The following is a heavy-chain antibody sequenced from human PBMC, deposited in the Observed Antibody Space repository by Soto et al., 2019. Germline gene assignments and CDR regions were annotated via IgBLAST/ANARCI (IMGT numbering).Heavy chain of an antibody. CDR3: ARDHVVVAATFRASYYGMDV. CDR2: ISYDGSNK. Sequence: QVQLVESGGGVVQPGRSLRLSCAASGFTFSSYAMHWVRQAPGKGLEWVAVISYDGSNKYYADSVKVPFTNSRDNSQNSLSLQMNRLRAEDPAVYYCARDHVVVAATFRASYYGMDVWGQGTTVTVSS. J-gene: IGHJ6*02. V-gene: IGHV3-30-3*01. CDR1: GFTFSSYA. D-gene: IGHD2-15*01.